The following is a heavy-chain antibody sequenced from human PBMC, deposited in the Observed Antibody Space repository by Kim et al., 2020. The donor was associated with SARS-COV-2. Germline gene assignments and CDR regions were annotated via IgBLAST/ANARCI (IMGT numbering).Heavy chain of an antibody. CDR1: GGSISPYY. CDR3: ARRDYIYYGLDV. J-gene: IGHJ6*02. D-gene: IGHD4-4*01. Sequence: SETLSLTCTVSGGSISPYYWSWIRQPPGKGLEWIGFIYYSGRTNYNPSLKSRVTMSVDPSKNQFSLRLSSVTATDTAMYYWARRDYIYYGLDVWGQGTT. V-gene: IGHV4-59*13. CDR2: IYYSGRT.